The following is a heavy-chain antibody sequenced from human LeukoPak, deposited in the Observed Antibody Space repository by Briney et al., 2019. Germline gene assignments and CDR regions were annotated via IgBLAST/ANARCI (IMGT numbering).Heavy chain of an antibody. Sequence: GRSLRLSCAASGFTFSSYGMHWVRQAPGKGLEWVAVISYDGSNKYYADSVKGRFTISRDNSKNTLYLQMNSLRAEDTAVYYCARGGLQYYYDSSGYLVDAFDIWGQGTMVTVSS. J-gene: IGHJ3*02. D-gene: IGHD3-22*01. CDR1: GFTFSSYG. CDR2: ISYDGSNK. V-gene: IGHV3-30*03. CDR3: ARGGLQYYYDSSGYLVDAFDI.